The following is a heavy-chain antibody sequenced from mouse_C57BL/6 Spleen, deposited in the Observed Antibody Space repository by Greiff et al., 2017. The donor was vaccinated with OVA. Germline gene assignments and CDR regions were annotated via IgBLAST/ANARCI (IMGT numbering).Heavy chain of an antibody. CDR2: INPNNGGI. V-gene: IGHV1-26*01. D-gene: IGHD2-1*01. Sequence: VQLQQSGPELVKPGASVKISCKASGYTFTDYYMNWVKQSHGKSLEWIGDINPNNGGISYNQKFKGKATLTVDKPSSTAYMELRSLTSEDSAVYYCARRGRGNYADYWGQGTTLTVSS. J-gene: IGHJ2*01. CDR3: ARRGRGNYADY. CDR1: GYTFTDYY.